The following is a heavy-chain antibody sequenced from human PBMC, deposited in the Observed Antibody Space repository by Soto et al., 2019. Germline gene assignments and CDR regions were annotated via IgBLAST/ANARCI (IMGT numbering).Heavy chain of an antibody. CDR1: GFTFSSYW. J-gene: IGHJ4*02. CDR2: IKQDGSEK. D-gene: IGHD5-12*01. V-gene: IGHV3-7*03. CDR3: ARDSYGGYAHQFDY. Sequence: HPGGSLRLSCAASGFTFSSYWMSWVRQAPGKGLEWVANIKQDGSEKYYVDSVKGRFTISRDNAKNSLYLQMNSLRAEDTAVYYCARDSYGGYAHQFDYWGQGTLVTISS.